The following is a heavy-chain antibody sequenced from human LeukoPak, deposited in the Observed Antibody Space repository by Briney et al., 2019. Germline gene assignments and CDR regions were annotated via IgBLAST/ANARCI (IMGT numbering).Heavy chain of an antibody. CDR1: GFTFNSNA. CDR2: IWYDGSDK. V-gene: IGHV3-33*01. J-gene: IGHJ4*02. D-gene: IGHD6-19*01. Sequence: GGSLRLSCAASGFTFNSNAMHWVRQAPGKGLEWVAAIWYDGSDKYYADSVKGRFTISRDNAKNTLSLQMNSLRAEDSAVYYCARGGSGYFFDFWGQGTLVTVSS. CDR3: ARGGSGYFFDF.